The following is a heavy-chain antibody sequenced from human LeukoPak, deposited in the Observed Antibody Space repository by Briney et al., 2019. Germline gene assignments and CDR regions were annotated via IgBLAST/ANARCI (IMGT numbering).Heavy chain of an antibody. V-gene: IGHV1-46*01. J-gene: IGHJ3*02. CDR3: ARDHPYSGSHLGDAFDI. Sequence: ASVNVSCKASGYTFTSYYMHWVRQAPGQGLEWMGIINPSGGSTSYAQKFQGRVTMTRDTSTSTVYMELSSLRSEDTAVYYCARDHPYSGSHLGDAFDIWGQGTMVTVSS. D-gene: IGHD1-26*01. CDR1: GYTFTSYY. CDR2: INPSGGST.